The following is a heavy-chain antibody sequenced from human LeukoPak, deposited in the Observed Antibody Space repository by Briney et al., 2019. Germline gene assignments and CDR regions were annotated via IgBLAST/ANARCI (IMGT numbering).Heavy chain of an antibody. CDR2: ISYSGGST. CDR1: GFTFSSNA. V-gene: IGHV3-23*01. J-gene: IGHJ4*02. CDR3: ANLRITGTEFDY. D-gene: IGHD1-20*01. Sequence: GGSLRLSCAASGFTFSSNAMSWVRQAPGKGLEWVLGISYSGGSTYYADSVKGRFTISRDNSKNTLYLQMNSLRAEDTAVYYRANLRITGTEFDYWGQGTLVTVSS.